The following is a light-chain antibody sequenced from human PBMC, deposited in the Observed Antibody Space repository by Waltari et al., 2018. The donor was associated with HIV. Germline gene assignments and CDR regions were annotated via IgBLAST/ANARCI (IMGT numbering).Light chain of an antibody. Sequence: EIVMTQSPATLSVSPGDRATLSCRASQSISNNLAWYQQKPGQPPRLLIYGASTRATGVPARFSGSGSVTDFTLTINSLQSEDFAVYCCQQYNDWPLFTFGPGTKVEIK. CDR2: GAS. CDR1: QSISNN. J-gene: IGKJ3*01. CDR3: QQYNDWPLFT. V-gene: IGKV3-15*01.